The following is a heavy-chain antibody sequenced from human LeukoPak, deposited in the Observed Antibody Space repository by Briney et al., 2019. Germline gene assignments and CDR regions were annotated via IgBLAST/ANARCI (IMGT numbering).Heavy chain of an antibody. CDR3: AKDLMGETFDY. Sequence: GGPLRLSCSASEFTSISYAMPWFRQAPGKGLEWVSAISGSGGSTYYADSVKGRFTISRDNSKNTLYLQMNSLRAEDTAVYYCAKDLMGETFDYWGQGTLVTVSS. CDR2: ISGSGGST. D-gene: IGHD2-21*01. J-gene: IGHJ4*02. V-gene: IGHV3-23*01. CDR1: EFTSISYA.